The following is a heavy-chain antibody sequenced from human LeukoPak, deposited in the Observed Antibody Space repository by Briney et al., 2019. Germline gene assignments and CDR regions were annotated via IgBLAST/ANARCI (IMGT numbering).Heavy chain of an antibody. V-gene: IGHV3-30*04. Sequence: GGSLRLSCAASGFTFSSYAMHWVRQAPGKGLEWVAVISYDGSNKYYADSVKGRFTISRDNSKNTPYLQMNSLRAEDTAVYYCARGRGYYYGSGSPSSPFDYWGQGTLVTVSS. CDR2: ISYDGSNK. CDR3: ARGRGYYYGSGSPSSPFDY. CDR1: GFTFSSYA. J-gene: IGHJ4*02. D-gene: IGHD3-10*01.